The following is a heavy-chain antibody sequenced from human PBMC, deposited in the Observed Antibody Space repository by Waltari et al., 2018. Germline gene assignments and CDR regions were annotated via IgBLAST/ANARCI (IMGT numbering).Heavy chain of an antibody. CDR1: GYIFTGYY. CDR2: INPNSGGT. J-gene: IGHJ4*02. CDR3: ARCLAGLRFLQWLHFDS. Sequence: QVQLVQSGAEVKKPGASVKVSCKASGYIFTGYYMQWVRQAPGQGLEWMGWINPNSGGTNYAQRFQGRVTMTRDTSISTVYMELSSLRSDDTAVYYCARCLAGLRFLQWLHFDSWGQGTLVTVSS. V-gene: IGHV1-2*02. D-gene: IGHD3-3*01.